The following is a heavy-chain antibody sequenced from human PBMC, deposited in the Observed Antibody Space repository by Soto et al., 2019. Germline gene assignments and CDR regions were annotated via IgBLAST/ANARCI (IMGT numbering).Heavy chain of an antibody. D-gene: IGHD2-15*01. CDR2: IYSGGST. J-gene: IGHJ6*02. CDR1: GFSVSSNY. Sequence: EVQLVESGGGLVQPGGSLRLSCAASGFSVSSNYMSWVRQAPGKGLEWVSVIYSGGSTYYADSVKGRFTISRHNSKNTLYLQMNSLRAEDTAVYYCARHRVVRGGSYYYYYGMDVWGQGTTVTVSS. V-gene: IGHV3-53*04. CDR3: ARHRVVRGGSYYYYYGMDV.